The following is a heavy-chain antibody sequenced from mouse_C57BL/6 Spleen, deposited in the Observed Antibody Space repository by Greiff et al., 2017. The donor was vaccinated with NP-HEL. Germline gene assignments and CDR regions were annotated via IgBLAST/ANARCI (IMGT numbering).Heavy chain of an antibody. D-gene: IGHD2-4*01. J-gene: IGHJ2*01. CDR3: ARGGAFYDYDVFGDY. V-gene: IGHV5-16*01. CDR2: INYDGSST. Sequence: EVKLVESEGGLVQPGSSMKLSCTASGFTFSDYYMAWVRQVPEKGLEWVANINYDGSSTYYLDSLKSRFIISRDNAKNILYLQMSSLKSEDTATYYCARGGAFYDYDVFGDYWGQGTTLTVSS. CDR1: GFTFSDYY.